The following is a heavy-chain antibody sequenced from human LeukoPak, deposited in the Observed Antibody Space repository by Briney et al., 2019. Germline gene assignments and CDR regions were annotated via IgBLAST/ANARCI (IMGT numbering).Heavy chain of an antibody. V-gene: IGHV3-30*02. Sequence: GGSLRLSRAASGFTFSNYWMNWVRQAPGEGLEWLAFTRYDEGRTYYADSVKGRFSISRDNSKNTLYLQMNNLRPEDTAVYSCAKERQKLVPDIDYWGQGTLVTVSS. CDR1: GFTFSNYW. CDR2: TRYDEGRT. J-gene: IGHJ4*02. CDR3: AKERQKLVPDIDY. D-gene: IGHD3-9*01.